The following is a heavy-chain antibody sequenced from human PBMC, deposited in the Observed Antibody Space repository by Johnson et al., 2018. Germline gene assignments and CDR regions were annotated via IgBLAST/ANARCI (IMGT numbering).Heavy chain of an antibody. J-gene: IGHJ1*01. CDR1: GGSISSYY. V-gene: IGHV4-59*01. Sequence: QVQLQESGPGLVKPSETLSLTCTVSGGSISSYYWSWIRQPPGKGLEWIGYLYYSGSTNYNPSLKSRVTILVDTSKNQFSLKLSSATAADTAVYYCARDDTYYYDISGYYAGYFQHWGQGTLVTVSS. CDR3: ARDDTYYYDISGYYAGYFQH. CDR2: LYYSGST. D-gene: IGHD3-22*01.